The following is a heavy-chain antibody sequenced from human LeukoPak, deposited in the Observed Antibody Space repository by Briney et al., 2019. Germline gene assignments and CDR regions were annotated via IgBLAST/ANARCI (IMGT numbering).Heavy chain of an antibody. V-gene: IGHV1-69*05. CDR1: GGTFSSYA. D-gene: IGHD2-15*01. CDR3: ARDQCSGGSCYSYYFDY. CDR2: IIPIFGTA. Sequence: ASVKVSCKASGGTFSSYAISWVRQAPGHGLEWMGRIIPIFGTANYAQKFQGRVTITTDESTSTAYMELSSLRSEDTAVYYCARDQCSGGSCYSYYFDYWGQGTLVTVSS. J-gene: IGHJ4*02.